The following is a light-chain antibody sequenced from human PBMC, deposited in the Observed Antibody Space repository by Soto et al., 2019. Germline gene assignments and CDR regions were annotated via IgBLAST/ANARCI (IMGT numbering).Light chain of an antibody. CDR3: SSYTSSSTPYV. V-gene: IGLV2-14*01. CDR2: EVS. Sequence: QSVLTQPASVSGSPGQSTTISCTGTSSDIGTYTYVSWYQQHPGKAPKLMIYEVSSRPSVVSNRFSGSKSGNTASLTISGLQAEDEADYYCSSYTSSSTPYVFGTGTKVTVL. J-gene: IGLJ1*01. CDR1: SSDIGTYTY.